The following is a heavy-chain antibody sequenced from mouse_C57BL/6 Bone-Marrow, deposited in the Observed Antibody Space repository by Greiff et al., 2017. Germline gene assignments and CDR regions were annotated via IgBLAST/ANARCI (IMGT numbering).Heavy chain of an antibody. J-gene: IGHJ1*03. CDR1: GFTFSDYY. D-gene: IGHD2-5*01. V-gene: IGHV5-16*01. CDR3: ARDPYSNFLYRYFDD. Sequence: EVKLMESEGGLVQPGSSMKLSCTASGFTFSDYYMAWVRQVPEKGLEWVANITYDGSSTYYLDSLKSRFIISRDNAKNILYLQMSSLKSEDTAAYYCARDPYSNFLYRYFDDWGTGTTVTVSS. CDR2: ITYDGSST.